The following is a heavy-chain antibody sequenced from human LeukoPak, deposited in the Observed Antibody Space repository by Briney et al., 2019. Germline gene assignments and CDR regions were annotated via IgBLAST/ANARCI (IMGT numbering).Heavy chain of an antibody. CDR1: GGSISSYY. J-gene: IGHJ5*02. D-gene: IGHD3-10*01. Sequence: SETLSLTCTVSGGSISSYYWSWIRQPPGKGLEWIGYIYYSGSTNYNPSLKGRVTISVDTSKNQFSLKLSSVTAADTAVYYCARDRGEYRGSGSYYTLGWFDPWGQGTLVTVSS. CDR3: ARDRGEYRGSGSYYTLGWFDP. V-gene: IGHV4-59*01. CDR2: IYYSGST.